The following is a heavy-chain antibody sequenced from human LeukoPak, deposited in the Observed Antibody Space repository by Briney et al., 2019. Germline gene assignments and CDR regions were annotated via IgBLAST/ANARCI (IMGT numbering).Heavy chain of an antibody. Sequence: SETLSLTCAVSGGSISSYYWSWIRQPPGKGLEWIGYIYYSGSTNYNPSLHSRVTISLDASKNQFSLKLTSVTAADTAVYYCARTTEGGYTYGYFYYYYRDVWGKGTTVTISS. CDR2: IYYSGST. CDR1: GGSISSYY. CDR3: ARTTEGGYTYGYFYYYYRDV. V-gene: IGHV4-59*01. D-gene: IGHD5-18*01. J-gene: IGHJ6*03.